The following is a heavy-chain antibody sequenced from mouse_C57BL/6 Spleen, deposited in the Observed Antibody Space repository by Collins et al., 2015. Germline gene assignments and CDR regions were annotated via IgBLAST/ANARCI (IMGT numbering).Heavy chain of an antibody. J-gene: IGHJ4*01. D-gene: IGHD3-1*01. V-gene: IGHV9-2-1*01. CDR3: AKGLRGAMDY. CDR2: INTETGEP. Sequence: QIQLVQSGPELKKPGETVKISCKASGYTFTDYSMHWVKQAPGKGLKWMGWINTETGEPTYADDFKGRFASSLETSASTAYLQINNLKNEDTATYFCAKGLRGAMDYWGQGTSVTVSS. CDR1: GYTFTDYS.